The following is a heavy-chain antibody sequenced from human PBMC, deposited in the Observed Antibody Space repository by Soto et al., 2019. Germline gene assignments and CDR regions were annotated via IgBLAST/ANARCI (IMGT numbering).Heavy chain of an antibody. D-gene: IGHD4-17*01. CDR2: IYYSGST. V-gene: IGHV4-39*01. J-gene: IGHJ3*02. Sequence: QLQLQESGPGLVKPSETLSLTCTVSGGSISSSSYYWGWIRQPPGKGLEWIGSIYYSGSTDYNPSLKSRVTISVDTSKNQFSLKLSSVTAADTAVYYCARREDHGDYVGAFDIWGQGTMVTVSS. CDR1: GGSISSSSYY. CDR3: ARREDHGDYVGAFDI.